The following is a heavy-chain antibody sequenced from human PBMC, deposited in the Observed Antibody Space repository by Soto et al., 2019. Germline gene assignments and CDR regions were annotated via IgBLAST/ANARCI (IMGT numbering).Heavy chain of an antibody. D-gene: IGHD3-22*01. CDR1: GDSISTFY. J-gene: IGHJ4*02. CDR2: VYYTGST. Sequence: SETLSLTCTVSGDSISTFYWGWMRQSPGKELERIGYVYYTGSTNYNPSLKSRVTISVDRSTNQFSLKLTSANAADTAVYYCARVHTVRNYHDYSSDYFYFFDYWGQGTQVTVSS. V-gene: IGHV4-59*01. CDR3: ARVHTVRNYHDYSSDYFYFFDY.